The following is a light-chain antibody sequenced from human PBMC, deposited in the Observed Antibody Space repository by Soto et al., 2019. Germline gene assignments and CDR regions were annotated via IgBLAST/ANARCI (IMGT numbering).Light chain of an antibody. J-gene: IGKJ1*01. CDR3: QQYASSRT. V-gene: IGKV3-20*01. Sequence: VLTQYPGTLSLSPGERATLSCRASQSVSSSYLAWYQQKPGQAPRLLMYGASSRATGIPDRFSGSGSGTDFTLTITRLEPEDFAVYYCQQYASSRTFGQGTKVDIK. CDR1: QSVSSSY. CDR2: GAS.